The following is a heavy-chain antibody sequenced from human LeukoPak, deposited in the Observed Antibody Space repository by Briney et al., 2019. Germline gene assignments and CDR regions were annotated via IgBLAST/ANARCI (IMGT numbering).Heavy chain of an antibody. CDR2: ISGYNGNT. D-gene: IGHD3-10*01. CDR1: GGTFNSYA. Sequence: GSSVKVSCKASGGTFNSYAISWVRQAPGQGLEWMGGISGYNGNTNYAQKFQGRVTMTTDTSTSTVYMELRSLRSDDTAVYYCARDDNYGSGQPDDWGQGTLVTVSS. CDR3: ARDDNYGSGQPDD. V-gene: IGHV1-18*01. J-gene: IGHJ4*02.